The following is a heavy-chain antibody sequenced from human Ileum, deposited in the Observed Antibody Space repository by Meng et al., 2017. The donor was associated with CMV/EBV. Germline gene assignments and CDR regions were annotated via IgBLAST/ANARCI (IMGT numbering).Heavy chain of an antibody. CDR1: GYNVFGYF. D-gene: IGHD3-22*01. CDR2: INPTSGGA. Sequence: VQLVQCGAEVNRPGTSMKVSCAASGYNVFGYFMHWVRQGPGQGLEWMALINPTSGGAIYGPQFQDRVAVTRDTSINTVYMELNRLRSDDTAAYYCARSTFDSTGYLIDYWGQGTLVTVSS. J-gene: IGHJ4*02. V-gene: IGHV1-2*02. CDR3: ARSTFDSTGYLIDY.